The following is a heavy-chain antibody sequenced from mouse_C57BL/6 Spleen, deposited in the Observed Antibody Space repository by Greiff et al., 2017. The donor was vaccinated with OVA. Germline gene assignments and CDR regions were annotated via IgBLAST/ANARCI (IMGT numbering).Heavy chain of an antibody. CDR1: GYTFTDYN. V-gene: IGHV1-18*01. Sequence: EVKLMESGPELVKPGASVKIPCKASGYTFTDYNMDWVKQSHGKSLEWIGDINPNNGGTNYNQKFKGKATLTVDKSSSTAYMELRSLTSEDTAVYYCARGTGDFDYWGQGTTLTVSS. CDR3: ARGTGDFDY. CDR2: INPNNGGT. D-gene: IGHD3-3*01. J-gene: IGHJ2*01.